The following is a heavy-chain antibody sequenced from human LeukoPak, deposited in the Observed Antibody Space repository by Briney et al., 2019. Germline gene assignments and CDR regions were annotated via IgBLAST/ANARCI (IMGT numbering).Heavy chain of an antibody. J-gene: IGHJ3*02. CDR3: AREVGGSAFDI. D-gene: IGHD3-16*01. Sequence: PGGSLRLSCAASGFTVSSYYMTWVRQAPGKGLEWVSIIYSGGSTYYADSVKGRFTISRHNSKNTLYLQMNSLRAEDTAVYYCAREVGGSAFDIWGQGTMVTVSS. V-gene: IGHV3-53*04. CDR2: IYSGGST. CDR1: GFTVSSYY.